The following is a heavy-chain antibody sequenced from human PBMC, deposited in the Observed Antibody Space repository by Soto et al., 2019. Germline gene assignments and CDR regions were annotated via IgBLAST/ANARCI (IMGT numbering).Heavy chain of an antibody. Sequence: QVQLQQWGAGLLKPSETLSLTCAVYGGSFSGYYWSWIRQPPGKGLEWIGEINHSGSTNYNPSLKSRVTISVETSKNQFSLKLSSVTAADTAVYYCARGRIVVVPAARHNWFDPWGQGTLVTVSS. CDR1: GGSFSGYY. J-gene: IGHJ5*02. V-gene: IGHV4-34*01. CDR3: ARGRIVVVPAARHNWFDP. D-gene: IGHD2-2*01. CDR2: INHSGST.